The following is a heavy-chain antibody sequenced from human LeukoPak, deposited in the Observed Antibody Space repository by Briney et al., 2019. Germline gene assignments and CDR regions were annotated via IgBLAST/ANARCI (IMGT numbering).Heavy chain of an antibody. CDR1: GYTFTGYY. D-gene: IGHD5-24*01. Sequence: ASVKVSCKASGYTFTGYYMHWVRQAPGQGLEWMGWINPNSGGTNYAQKFQGRVTMTRDTSISTAYMELSRLRSDDTAVYYCAILSRGDGYNYDYWGQGALVTVSS. V-gene: IGHV1-2*02. J-gene: IGHJ4*02. CDR2: INPNSGGT. CDR3: AILSRGDGYNYDY.